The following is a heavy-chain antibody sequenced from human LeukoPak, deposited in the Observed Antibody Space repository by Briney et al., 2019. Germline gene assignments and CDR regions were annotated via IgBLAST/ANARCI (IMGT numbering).Heavy chain of an antibody. CDR1: GFTFSSYS. CDR2: ISSSSSYI. D-gene: IGHD6-19*01. CDR3: ARGYSSGWYFDY. V-gene: IGHV3-21*01. J-gene: IGHJ4*02. Sequence: PGGSLRLSCAASGFTFSSYSMNWVRQAPGKGLEWVSSISSSSSYIYCADSVKGRFTISRDNAKNSLYLQMNSLRAEDTAVYYCARGYSSGWYFDYWGQGTLVTVSS.